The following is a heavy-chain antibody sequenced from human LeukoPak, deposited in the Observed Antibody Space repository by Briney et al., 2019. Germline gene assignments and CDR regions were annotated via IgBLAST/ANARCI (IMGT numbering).Heavy chain of an antibody. Sequence: GGSLRLSCAASGFTFNIYSMNWVRQAPGKGLECVSSISCSSSYIYYADSVKGRFTISRGNSKNTLYLQMNRLRAEHTAVYFCGRDKGSSWSGGFDYWDQGTLVTVSS. J-gene: IGHJ4*02. D-gene: IGHD6-13*01. CDR1: GFTFNIYS. V-gene: IGHV3-21*01. CDR2: ISCSSSYI. CDR3: GRDKGSSWSGGFDY.